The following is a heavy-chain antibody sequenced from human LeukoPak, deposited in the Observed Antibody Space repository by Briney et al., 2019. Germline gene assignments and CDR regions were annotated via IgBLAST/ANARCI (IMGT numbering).Heavy chain of an antibody. D-gene: IGHD3-22*01. CDR3: ATSYYYDSSGYYFHWFDP. V-gene: IGHV1-69*05. Sequence: SVKVSCKASGGTFSSYAISWVRQAPGQGLEWMGGIIPIFGTANYAQKFQGRVAITTDESTSTAYMELSSLRSEDTAVYYCATSYYYDSSGYYFHWFDPWGQGTLVTVSS. CDR2: IIPIFGTA. CDR1: GGTFSSYA. J-gene: IGHJ5*02.